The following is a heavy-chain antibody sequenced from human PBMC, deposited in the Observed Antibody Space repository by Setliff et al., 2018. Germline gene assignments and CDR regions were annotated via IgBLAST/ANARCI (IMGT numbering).Heavy chain of an antibody. Sequence: GGSLRLSCAASGFTFSNYEMNWVRQAPGKGLEWVSYSGSSIYYADSVKGRFTISRDNAKNSLYLQMNSLRAEDTAVYYCARSPLWFGELFFDYWGQGTPVTVSS. CDR1: GFTFSNYE. J-gene: IGHJ4*02. D-gene: IGHD3-10*01. V-gene: IGHV3-48*03. CDR2: SGSSI. CDR3: ARSPLWFGELFFDY.